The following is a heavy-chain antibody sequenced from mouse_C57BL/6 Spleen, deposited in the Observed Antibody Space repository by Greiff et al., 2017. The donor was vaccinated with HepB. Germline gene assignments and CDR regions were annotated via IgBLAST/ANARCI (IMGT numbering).Heavy chain of an antibody. Sequence: EVKLQESGPGLVKPSQSLSLTCSVTGYSITSGYYWNWIRQFPGNKLEWMGYISYDGSNNYNPSLKNRISITRDTSKNQFFLKLNSVTTEDTATYYCARDYYNAMDYWGQGTSVTVSS. CDR1: GYSITSGYY. CDR2: ISYDGSN. J-gene: IGHJ4*01. CDR3: ARDYYNAMDY. V-gene: IGHV3-6*01.